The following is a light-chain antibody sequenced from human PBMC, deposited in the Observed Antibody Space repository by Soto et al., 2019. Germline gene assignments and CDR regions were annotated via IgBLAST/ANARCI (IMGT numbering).Light chain of an antibody. Sequence: EIVLTHSPATLSLSPWEIATLSCWASQSVIRYLAWYQQRPGQAPRLLIYDASYRATGIPARFSGSGSGTDFTLTISSLEPEDFGLYYCQQYATSPYTFGHGTRLEIK. CDR1: QSVIRY. J-gene: IGKJ5*01. CDR3: QQYATSPYT. CDR2: DAS. V-gene: IGKV3-11*01.